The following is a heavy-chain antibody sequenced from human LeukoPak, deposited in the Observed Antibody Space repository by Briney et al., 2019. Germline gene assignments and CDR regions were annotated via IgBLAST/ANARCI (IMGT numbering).Heavy chain of an antibody. V-gene: IGHV1-2*02. CDR2: INPNSGGT. CDR3: ARTWFGELWGYIDY. J-gene: IGHJ4*02. D-gene: IGHD3-10*01. Sequence: ASVKVSCKASGYTFTGYYMHWVRQAPGQGLEWMGWINPNSGGTNFAQKFQGRVTMTRDTSISTAYMELSRLRSDDTAVYYCARTWFGELWGYIDYWGQGTLVTVSS. CDR1: GYTFTGYY.